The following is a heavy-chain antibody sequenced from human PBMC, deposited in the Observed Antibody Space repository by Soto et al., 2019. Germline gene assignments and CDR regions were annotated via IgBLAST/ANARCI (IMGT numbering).Heavy chain of an antibody. J-gene: IGHJ5*02. Sequence: QVQLQESGPGLVKPSETLSLTCTVSGGSVSSGSYYWSWIRQPPGKGLEWIGYIYYSGSTNYNPSLKSRVTISVDPSKNQFSLKLSSVTAADTAVYYCARARGVRGVTLPNWFDPWGQGTLVTVSS. CDR3: ARARGVRGVTLPNWFDP. V-gene: IGHV4-61*01. D-gene: IGHD3-10*01. CDR1: GGSVSSGSYY. CDR2: IYYSGST.